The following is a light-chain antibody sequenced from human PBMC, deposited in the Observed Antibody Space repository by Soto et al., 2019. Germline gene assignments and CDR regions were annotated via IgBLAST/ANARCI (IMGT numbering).Light chain of an antibody. V-gene: IGKV3-20*01. CDR3: QQYGTSPWT. CDR2: GAF. Sequence: EIVLTQSPGTLSLSPGERATLSCRASQSISSNYLAWYQQKPGQAPRLLIYGAFSRAVGIPDNFSGSGSGTDFTLTIYSLEPEDFAVYYFQQYGTSPWTFGQGTKVEIK. J-gene: IGKJ1*01. CDR1: QSISSNY.